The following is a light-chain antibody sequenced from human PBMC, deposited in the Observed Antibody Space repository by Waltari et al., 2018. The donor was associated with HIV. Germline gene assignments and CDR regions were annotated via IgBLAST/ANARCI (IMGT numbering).Light chain of an antibody. J-gene: IGKJ1*01. Sequence: EIVXTQXPATLSVSPGERATLSCRASQSVSSNLAWYQQKPGQAHRLLIYCASIXATGIPARFSGSGSGTEFTLTISSLQSEDFAVYYCQQYNNWLRTFGQGTKVEIK. CDR3: QQYNNWLRT. V-gene: IGKV3-15*01. CDR2: CAS. CDR1: QSVSSN.